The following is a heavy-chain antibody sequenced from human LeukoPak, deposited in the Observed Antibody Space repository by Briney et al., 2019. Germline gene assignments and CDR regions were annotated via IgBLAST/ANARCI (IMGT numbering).Heavy chain of an antibody. D-gene: IGHD2-21*02. V-gene: IGHV3-33*01. CDR3: ARGTRQFCGGDCYSVGY. J-gene: IGHJ4*02. CDR1: GFTFSSYG. Sequence: GGSLRLSCAASGFTFSSYGMHWVRQAPGKGLEWVAVIWYDGSNKYYADSVKGRFTISRDNSKNTLYLQMNSLRAEDTAVYYCARGTRQFCGGDCYSVGYWGQGTLVTVSS. CDR2: IWYDGSNK.